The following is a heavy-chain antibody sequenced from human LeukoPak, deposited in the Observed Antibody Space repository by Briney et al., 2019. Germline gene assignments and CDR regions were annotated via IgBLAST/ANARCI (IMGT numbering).Heavy chain of an antibody. D-gene: IGHD2-2*02. V-gene: IGHV4-34*01. Sequence: SETLSLTCAVYGGSFGGYYWSWLRQPPGKGLEWIEEIDDSGSSNYNPSLKSRVTISVDTPKNQFSLKLTSVTAADTAVYYCVRGLYCSSTSCYKDYWGQGTLVTVSS. CDR3: VRGLYCSSTSCYKDY. CDR1: GGSFGGYY. CDR2: IDDSGSS. J-gene: IGHJ4*02.